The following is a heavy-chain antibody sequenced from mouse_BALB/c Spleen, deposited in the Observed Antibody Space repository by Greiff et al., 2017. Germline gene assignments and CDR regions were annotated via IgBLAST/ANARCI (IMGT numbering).Heavy chain of an antibody. CDR2: ISSGGSYT. V-gene: IGHV5-9-4*01. D-gene: IGHD2-4*01. Sequence: EVKLMESGGGLVKPGGSLKLSCAASGFTFSSYAMSWVRQSPEKRLEWVADISSGGSYTYYPDTVTGRFTISRDNAKNTLYLEMSSLRSEDTAVYYCARSTMITTWFAYWGQGTLVTVSA. CDR3: ARSTMITTWFAY. J-gene: IGHJ3*01. CDR1: GFTFSSYA.